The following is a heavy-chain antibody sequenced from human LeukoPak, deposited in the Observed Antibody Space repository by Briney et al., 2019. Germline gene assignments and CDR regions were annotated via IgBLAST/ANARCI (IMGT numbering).Heavy chain of an antibody. D-gene: IGHD3-10*01. V-gene: IGHV1-8*01. CDR2: MNPNSGNT. Sequence: ASVKVSCKASGYTFTSYDINWVRQATGQGLEWMGWMNPNSGNTGYAQKFQGRVTMTRKTSISTAYMELSSLRSEDTAVYYCAGVRGVIINRGYGMDVWGQGTTVTVSS. CDR1: GYTFTSYD. CDR3: AGVRGVIINRGYGMDV. J-gene: IGHJ6*02.